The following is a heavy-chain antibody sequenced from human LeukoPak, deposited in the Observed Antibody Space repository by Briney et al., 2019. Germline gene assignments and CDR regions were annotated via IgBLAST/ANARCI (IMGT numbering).Heavy chain of an antibody. CDR3: ARARSYYYDSSGYYPFDY. D-gene: IGHD3-22*01. CDR2: IYYSGST. Sequence: IPSQTLSLTCTVSGASISRGDYSWSWIRQPPGKGLEWIGYIYYSGSTYYNPSLKSRVTISVDTSKNQFSLKLSSVTAADTAVYYCARARSYYYDSSGYYPFDYWGQGTLVTVSS. CDR1: GASISRGDYS. V-gene: IGHV4-30-4*01. J-gene: IGHJ4*02.